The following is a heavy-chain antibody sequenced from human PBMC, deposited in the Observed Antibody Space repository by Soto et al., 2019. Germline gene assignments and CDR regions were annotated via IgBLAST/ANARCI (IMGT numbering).Heavy chain of an antibody. CDR3: AKERMEQYQVLPLFDY. V-gene: IGHV3-30*18. Sequence: QVLLVESGGGVVQPGRSLRLSCAASGFTFSSHGMHWLRQAPGKELEWVAVISYDGSNKYYADSVRGRFTISRDNSKNNVDLQMTSLRVEDTAVYYCAKERMEQYQVLPLFDYWGQGTLVTVSS. J-gene: IGHJ4*02. CDR1: GFTFSSHG. D-gene: IGHD2-2*01. CDR2: ISYDGSNK.